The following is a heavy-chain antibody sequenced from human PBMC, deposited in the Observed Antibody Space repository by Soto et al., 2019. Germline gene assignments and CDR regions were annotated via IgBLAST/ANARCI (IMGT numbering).Heavy chain of an antibody. V-gene: IGHV3-21*01. CDR1: GFIFSNYG. CDR2: VSNSGSYI. D-gene: IGHD2-15*01. Sequence: GSLRLSCAASGFIFSNYGMIWARLAPGKGLEWVASVSNSGSYIYYADSVKGRFTISRDNAENSLFLHMSSLRADDTAIYFCARGDSDPIYWGQGTLVTVSS. J-gene: IGHJ4*02. CDR3: ARGDSDPIY.